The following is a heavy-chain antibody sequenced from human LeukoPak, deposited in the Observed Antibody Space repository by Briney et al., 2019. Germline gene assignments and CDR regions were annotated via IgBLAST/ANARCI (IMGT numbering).Heavy chain of an antibody. J-gene: IGHJ4*02. CDR1: GGSISSYC. CDR3: ASFKSLITMVRGRFDY. CDR2: IYYSGST. V-gene: IGHV4-59*08. D-gene: IGHD3-10*01. Sequence: SETLSLTCTVSGGSISSYCWSWIRQPPGKGLEWIGYIYYSGSTNYNPSLKSRVTISVDTSKNQFSLKLSSVTAADTAVYYCASFKSLITMVRGRFDYWGQGTLVTVSS.